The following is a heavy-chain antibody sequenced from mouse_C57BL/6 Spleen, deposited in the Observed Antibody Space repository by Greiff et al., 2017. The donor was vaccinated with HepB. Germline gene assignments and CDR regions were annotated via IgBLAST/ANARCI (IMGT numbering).Heavy chain of an antibody. CDR3: ARKVYGSSGGGFAY. CDR2: INPNNGGT. Sequence: EVKLQQSGPELVKPGASVKMSCKASGYTFTDYNMHWVKQSHGKSLEWIGYINPNNGGTSYNQKFKGKATLTVNKSSSTAYMELRSLTSEDSAVYYCARKVYGSSGGGFAYWGQGTLVTVSA. V-gene: IGHV1-22*01. CDR1: GYTFTDYN. D-gene: IGHD1-1*01. J-gene: IGHJ3*01.